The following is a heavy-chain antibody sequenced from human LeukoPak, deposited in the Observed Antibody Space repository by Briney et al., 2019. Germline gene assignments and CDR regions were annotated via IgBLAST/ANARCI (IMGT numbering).Heavy chain of an antibody. Sequence: PGGSLRLSCAASGFSFSDYNMNWVRQAPGKGLEWVSYISSSGSTIYYADSVKGRFTISRDNAKNSLYLQMNSLRAEDTAVYYCASFPDSYYDSSGYYYFDYWGQGTLVTVSS. CDR1: GFSFSDYN. V-gene: IGHV3-11*01. D-gene: IGHD3-22*01. J-gene: IGHJ4*02. CDR3: ASFPDSYYDSSGYYYFDY. CDR2: ISSSGSTI.